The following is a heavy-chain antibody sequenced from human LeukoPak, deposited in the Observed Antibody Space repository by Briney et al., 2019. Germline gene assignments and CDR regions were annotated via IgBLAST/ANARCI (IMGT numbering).Heavy chain of an antibody. CDR3: ARGPYDYVWGSYRFYYYGMDV. Sequence: PGGSLRLSCAASGFTFSSYWMHWVRQAPGKGLVWVSRINSDGSSTSYADSVKGRFTISRDNAKNTLYLQMNSLRAEDTAVYYCARGPYDYVWGSYRFYYYGMDVWGQGTTVTVS. D-gene: IGHD3-16*02. V-gene: IGHV3-74*01. CDR1: GFTFSSYW. CDR2: INSDGSST. J-gene: IGHJ6*02.